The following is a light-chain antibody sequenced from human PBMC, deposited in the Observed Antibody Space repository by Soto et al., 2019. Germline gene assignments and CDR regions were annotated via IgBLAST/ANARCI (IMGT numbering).Light chain of an antibody. V-gene: IGKV3-11*01. CDR1: PSVTSY. J-gene: IGKJ4*01. Sequence: EIVLTQSPATLSLSPGERATLSCRASPSVTSYLAWYQQKPGQAPRLLIYDTSNRDTGIPARFSGSGSGTEFTLTISRLEPEDFAVYYCQQRSSWPPTFGGGTKVEIK. CDR3: QQRSSWPPT. CDR2: DTS.